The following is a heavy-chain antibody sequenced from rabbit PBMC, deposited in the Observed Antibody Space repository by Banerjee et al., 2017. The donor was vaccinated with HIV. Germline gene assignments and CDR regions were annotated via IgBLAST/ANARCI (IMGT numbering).Heavy chain of an antibody. CDR3: ARDRMQYGMDL. D-gene: IGHD3-3*01. V-gene: IGHV1S40*01. CDR2: IDPVFGIR. CDR1: GFSFSSSYY. Sequence: QSLEESGGDLVKPGASLTLTCTASGFSFSSSYYMCWVRQAPGKGLEWIGYIDPVFGIRNYANSVKGRFTISSDNAQNTVYLQLNSLTAADTATYFCARDRMQYGMDLWGPGTLVTVS. J-gene: IGHJ6*01.